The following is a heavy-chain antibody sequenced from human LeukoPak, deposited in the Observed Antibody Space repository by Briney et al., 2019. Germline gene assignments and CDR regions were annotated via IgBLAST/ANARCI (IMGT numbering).Heavy chain of an antibody. D-gene: IGHD3-22*01. CDR3: ARDPSQYYYDSSGYYGPSVTYFDY. CDR1: GYTLTELS. J-gene: IGHJ4*02. V-gene: IGHV1-46*01. CDR2: INPSGGGT. Sequence: ASVKVSCKVSGYTLTELSMHWVRQAPGQGLEWMGVINPSGGGTSYAQRFQGRVTMTRDTSTSTVYIDVSSLRSEDTAVYYCARDPSQYYYDSSGYYGPSVTYFDYWGQGSLVTVSS.